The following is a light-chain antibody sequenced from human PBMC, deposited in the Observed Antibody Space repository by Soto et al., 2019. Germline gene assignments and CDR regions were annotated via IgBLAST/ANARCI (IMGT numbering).Light chain of an antibody. Sequence: QSVLTQPPSASGSPGQSFTISCTGTSSDVGAYSYVSWYQQHPGKAPKLMIYEVSKRPSGVPDRFSGSKSGNTSSLTVSGLQAEDEADYDCSSYAGSNNFVVFGGGTKVTVL. CDR3: SSYAGSNNFVV. CDR2: EVS. J-gene: IGLJ2*01. CDR1: SSDVGAYSY. V-gene: IGLV2-8*01.